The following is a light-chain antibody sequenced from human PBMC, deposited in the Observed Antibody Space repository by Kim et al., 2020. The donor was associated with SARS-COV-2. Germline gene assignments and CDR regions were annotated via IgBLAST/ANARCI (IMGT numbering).Light chain of an antibody. CDR2: YDR. Sequence: SYELTQPPSVSVAPGKTARITCGENNSGSKSVHWYQQKPGQAPVLVIYYDRDRPSGIPERFSGSNSGNTATLTISRVEAGDEADYYCQVWDSSSDHPVFGGGAQLSVL. CDR1: NSGSKS. CDR3: QVWDSSSDHPV. V-gene: IGLV3-21*04. J-gene: IGLJ3*02.